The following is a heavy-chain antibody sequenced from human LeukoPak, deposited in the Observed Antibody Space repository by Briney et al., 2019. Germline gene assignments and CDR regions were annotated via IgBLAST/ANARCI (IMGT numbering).Heavy chain of an antibody. V-gene: IGHV1-8*01. J-gene: IGHJ5*02. CDR1: GYTFTSYD. CDR3: ARMRGYCSSTSCYRNFDP. D-gene: IGHD2-2*02. Sequence: ASVEVSCKASGYTFTSYDINWVRQATGQGLEWMGWMNPNSGNTGYAQKFQGRVTMTRNTSISTAYMELSSLRSEDTAVYYCARMRGYCSSTSCYRNFDPWGQGTLVTVSP. CDR2: MNPNSGNT.